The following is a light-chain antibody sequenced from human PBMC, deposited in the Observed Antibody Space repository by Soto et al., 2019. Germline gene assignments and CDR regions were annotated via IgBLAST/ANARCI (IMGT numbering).Light chain of an antibody. CDR3: QQYNNWPPDRT. J-gene: IGKJ1*01. CDR2: GAS. CDR1: QSVGSN. Sequence: EIVMTQSPATLSLSPGERATLSCRASQSVGSNLSWYQQKPGQAPRLLLYGASTRATGIPARFSGSGFGTEFTLTISSLQSEDFAIYFCQQYNNWPPDRTFGQGTKVEIK. V-gene: IGKV3-15*01.